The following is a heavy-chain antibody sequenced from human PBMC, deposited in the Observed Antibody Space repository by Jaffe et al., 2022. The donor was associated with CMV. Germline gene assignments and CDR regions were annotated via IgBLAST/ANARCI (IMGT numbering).Heavy chain of an antibody. Sequence: QLQLQESGPGLVKPSETLSLTCTVSGGSISSSSYYWGWIRQPPGKGLEWIGSIYYSGSTYYNPSLKSRVTISVDTSKNQFSLKLSSVTAADTAVYYCARHEWIQLKNWFDPWGQGTLVTVSS. CDR2: IYYSGST. J-gene: IGHJ5*02. CDR1: GGSISSSSYY. D-gene: IGHD5-18*01. V-gene: IGHV4-39*01. CDR3: ARHEWIQLKNWFDP.